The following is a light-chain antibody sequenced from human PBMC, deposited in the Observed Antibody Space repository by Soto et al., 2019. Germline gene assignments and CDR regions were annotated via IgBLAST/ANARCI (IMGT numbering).Light chain of an antibody. CDR2: AAS. V-gene: IGKV1-39*01. CDR1: QTIGFY. J-gene: IGKJ4*01. Sequence: DIQMTQSPSSLSAFVGDRVTITCRASQTIGFYLNWYQRKPGTAPKLLIYAASTLQTGVPSRFSGSRSGTDFTLTISSLQPEDFATYYCQQTYTALSFGGGTKVEIK. CDR3: QQTYTALS.